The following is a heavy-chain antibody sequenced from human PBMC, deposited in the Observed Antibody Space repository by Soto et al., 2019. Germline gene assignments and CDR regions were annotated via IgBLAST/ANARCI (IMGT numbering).Heavy chain of an antibody. V-gene: IGHV5-51*01. CDR1: GYSFTSYW. J-gene: IGHJ6*03. CDR2: IYPGDSDT. CDR3: ARHGSGSYYQKRYYYYMDV. Sequence: GESLKISCKGSGYSFTSYWIGWVRQMPGKGLEWMGIIYPGDSDTRYSPSFQGQVTISADKSISTAYLQWSSLKASDTAMYYCARHGSGSYYQKRYYYYMDVWGKGTTVTFSS. D-gene: IGHD3-10*01.